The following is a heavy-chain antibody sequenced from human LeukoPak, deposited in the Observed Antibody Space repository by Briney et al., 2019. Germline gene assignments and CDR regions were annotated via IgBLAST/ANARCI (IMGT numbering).Heavy chain of an antibody. Sequence: GGSLRLSCAASGFTFSSYSMNWVRQAPGKGLEWVAVLSFDGTITYYADSVKGRFTISRDNSKNTLYLQLNSLRAEDTAVYYCARDSTYYYDSGSSGPHYFGYWGQGTLVTVSS. CDR3: ARDSTYYYDSGSSGPHYFGY. CDR2: LSFDGTIT. J-gene: IGHJ4*02. CDR1: GFTFSSYS. V-gene: IGHV3-30*03. D-gene: IGHD3-10*01.